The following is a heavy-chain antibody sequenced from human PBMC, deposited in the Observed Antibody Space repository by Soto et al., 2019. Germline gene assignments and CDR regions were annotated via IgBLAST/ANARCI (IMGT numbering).Heavy chain of an antibody. CDR2: IGPASGDT. CDR1: GYTFTGHY. V-gene: IGHV1-2*02. D-gene: IGHD3-10*01. J-gene: IGHJ5*01. Sequence: ASVKVSCKASGYTFTGHYIHWVRQAPGQGPEWMGEIGPASGDTRYAQKFQGRVTMTQNTAIGTAYMELSSLRSDDTATYYCTRAYGAETFDFWGQGTRVTVSS. CDR3: TRAYGAETFDF.